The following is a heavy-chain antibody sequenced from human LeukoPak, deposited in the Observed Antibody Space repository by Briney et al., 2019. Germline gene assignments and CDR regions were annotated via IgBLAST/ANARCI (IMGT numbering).Heavy chain of an antibody. CDR2: IDTSSRYI. J-gene: IGHJ1*01. V-gene: IGHV3-21*01. Sequence: GGSLRLSCAASGFTFSSYNMDWVRQAPGKGLEWVSFIDTSSRYIYQADSVKGRFTISRDNAKSSLFLQMNSLRAEDTAVYYCAKHDSNGWYVFQHWGQGTLVTVSS. CDR1: GFTFSSYN. D-gene: IGHD6-19*01. CDR3: AKHDSNGWYVFQH.